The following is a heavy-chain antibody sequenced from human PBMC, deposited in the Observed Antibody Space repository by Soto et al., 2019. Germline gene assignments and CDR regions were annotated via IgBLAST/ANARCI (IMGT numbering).Heavy chain of an antibody. V-gene: IGHV3-48*02. Sequence: EVQLVESGGGLVQPGESLRLSCTVTGFSLSTYGMTWVRQAPGKGLEWVSHINSNGHNILYADSVKGRFTISRDNAKNSLYLPMNSLSDEDTAVYYCTTDPDGDLDFDYWGQGTLVTVSS. CDR1: GFSLSTYG. CDR2: INSNGHNI. CDR3: TTDPDGDLDFDY. J-gene: IGHJ4*02. D-gene: IGHD4-17*01.